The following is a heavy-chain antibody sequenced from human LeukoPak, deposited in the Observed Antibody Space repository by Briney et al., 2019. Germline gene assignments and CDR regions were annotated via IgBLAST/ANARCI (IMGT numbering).Heavy chain of an antibody. V-gene: IGHV4-59*01. CDR1: GGSISSYY. J-gene: IGHJ4*02. D-gene: IGHD6-19*01. CDR2: IYYSGST. Sequence: PSETLSLTCTVSGGSISSYYWSWIRQPPGKGLEWIGYIYYSGSTNCNPSLKSRVTISVDTSKNQFSLKLSSVTAADTAVYYCARENSSGWSGYFDYWGQGTLVTVSS. CDR3: ARENSSGWSGYFDY.